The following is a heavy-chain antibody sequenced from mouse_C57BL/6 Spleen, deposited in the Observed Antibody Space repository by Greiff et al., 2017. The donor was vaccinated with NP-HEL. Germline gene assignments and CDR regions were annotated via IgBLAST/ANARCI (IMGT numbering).Heavy chain of an antibody. CDR1: GYTFTDYN. J-gene: IGHJ2*01. CDR2: INPNNGGT. D-gene: IGHD1-1*01. CDR3: ARGYYYGSYYFDY. V-gene: IGHV1-18*01. Sequence: VQLQHSGPELVKPGASVKIPCKASGYTFTDYNMDWVKQSHGKSLEWIGDINPNNGGTIYNQKFKGKATLTVDKSSSTAYSELRSRTSADTAVYYCARGYYYGSYYFDYWGQGTTLTVAS.